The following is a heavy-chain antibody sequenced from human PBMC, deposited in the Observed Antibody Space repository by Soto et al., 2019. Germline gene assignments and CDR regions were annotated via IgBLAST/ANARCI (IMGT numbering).Heavy chain of an antibody. Sequence: QVQLVQSGAEVKKPWSSVQVSCKASGGTFSSYAISWVRQAPGQGLEWMGGIIPISGTANYAQKFQGRVTITADESTSTAYMELSSLRSEDTAVYYCARSQGSSTTLEIYYYYYYGMDVWGQGTTVTVSS. J-gene: IGHJ6*02. D-gene: IGHD2-2*01. CDR2: IIPISGTA. CDR1: GGTFSSYA. CDR3: ARSQGSSTTLEIYYYYYYGMDV. V-gene: IGHV1-69*01.